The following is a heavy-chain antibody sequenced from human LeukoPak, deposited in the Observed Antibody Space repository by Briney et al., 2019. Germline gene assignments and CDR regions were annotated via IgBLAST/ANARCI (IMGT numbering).Heavy chain of an antibody. CDR1: GGTFSSYA. CDR3: ARDLGDYGMDV. J-gene: IGHJ6*02. CDR2: IIPILGIA. Sequence: SVKVSCKASGGTFSSYAISWVRQAPGQGLEWMGRIIPILGIANYAQKFQGRVTITADKSTSTAYMELSSLRSEDTAVYYCARDLGDYGMDVWGQGTTVTVSS. V-gene: IGHV1-69*04. D-gene: IGHD3-16*01.